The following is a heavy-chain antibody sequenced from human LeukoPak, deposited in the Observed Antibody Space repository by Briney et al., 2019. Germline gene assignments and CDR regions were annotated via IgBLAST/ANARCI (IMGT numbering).Heavy chain of an antibody. D-gene: IGHD5-12*01. Sequence: GGSLRLSCAASGFTFSSYAMSWVRQAPGKGLEWVASISGSGGSTYYADSVKGRFTISRDNSKNTLYLQMNSLRAEDTALYYCAKTDRGYDSKYFDYWGQGTLVTVSS. J-gene: IGHJ4*02. CDR3: AKTDRGYDSKYFDY. CDR2: ISGSGGST. V-gene: IGHV3-23*01. CDR1: GFTFSSYA.